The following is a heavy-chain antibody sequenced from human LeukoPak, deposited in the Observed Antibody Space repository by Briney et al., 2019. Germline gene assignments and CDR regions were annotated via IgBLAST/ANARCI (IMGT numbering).Heavy chain of an antibody. CDR1: GGTFSSYA. CDR3: ARANYGDGPYYYYMDV. V-gene: IGHV1-69*13. Sequence: SVKVPCKASGGTFSSYAISWVRQAPGQGLEWMGRIIPIFGTANYAQKFQGRVTITSDESTSTAYMELSSLRSEDTAVYYCARANYGDGPYYYYMDVWGKGTTVTVSS. J-gene: IGHJ6*03. CDR2: IIPIFGTA. D-gene: IGHD4-17*01.